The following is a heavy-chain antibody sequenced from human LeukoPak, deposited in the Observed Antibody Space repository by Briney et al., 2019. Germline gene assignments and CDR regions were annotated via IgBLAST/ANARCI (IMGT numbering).Heavy chain of an antibody. V-gene: IGHV3-23*01. CDR3: ARKALGYRLGYGDY. CDR1: GFTFSTYA. CDR2: ISANGGST. Sequence: PGGSLRLSCAASGFTFSTYAMSWVRQAPGKGLERVSAISANGGSTFYADSVEGRFTVSRDSSKDTLYLQMNSLRAEDTAVYFCARKALGYRLGYGDYWGQGALVTVSS. J-gene: IGHJ4*02. D-gene: IGHD5-12*01.